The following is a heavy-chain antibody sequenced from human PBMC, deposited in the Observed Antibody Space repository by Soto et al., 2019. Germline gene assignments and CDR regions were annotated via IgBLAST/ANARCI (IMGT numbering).Heavy chain of an antibody. CDR2: ISSTTNYI. V-gene: IGHV3-21*06. CDR1: GFTFTRYS. CDR3: ARESEDLTSNFDY. Sequence: GSLRLSCASSGFTFTRYSMNWVRQAPGKGLEWVSSISSTTNYIYYGDSMKGRFTISRDNAKNSLYLEMNSLRAEDTAVYYCARESEDLTSNFDYWGQGTLVTVSS. J-gene: IGHJ4*02.